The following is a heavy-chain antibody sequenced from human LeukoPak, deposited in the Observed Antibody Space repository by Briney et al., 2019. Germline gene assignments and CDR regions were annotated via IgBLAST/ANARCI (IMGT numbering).Heavy chain of an antibody. CDR3: ARDYYGP. CDR1: GFTVSNNY. Sequence: GGSLRLSCAASGFTVSNNYMRWVRQAPGKGLEWVSGIYSRGSTSYVDSVKGRFTVSRDNSKNTLFLQMNSLRVEDTAVYYCARDYYGPWGQGTLVTVFS. D-gene: IGHD3-22*01. CDR2: IYSRGST. J-gene: IGHJ5*02. V-gene: IGHV3-66*03.